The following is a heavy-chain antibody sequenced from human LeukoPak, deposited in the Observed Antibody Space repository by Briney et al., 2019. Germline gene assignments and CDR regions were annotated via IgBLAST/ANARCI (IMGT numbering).Heavy chain of an antibody. CDR2: MNPNSGNT. Sequence: ASVKVSCKASGYTFTSYDINWVRQATGQGLEWMGWMNPNSGNTGYAQKFQGRVTMTRNTSISTAYMELSSLGSEDTAVYYCARGHIAAGVTHFDYWGQGTLVTVSS. CDR3: ARGHIAAGVTHFDY. CDR1: GYTFTSYD. V-gene: IGHV1-8*01. D-gene: IGHD6-13*01. J-gene: IGHJ4*02.